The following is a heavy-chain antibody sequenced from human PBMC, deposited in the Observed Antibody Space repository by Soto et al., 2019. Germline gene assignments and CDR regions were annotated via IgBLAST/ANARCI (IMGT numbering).Heavy chain of an antibody. CDR3: ARRSPSWAFDI. J-gene: IGHJ3*02. D-gene: IGHD2-15*01. CDR2: VSGSGSST. CDR1: GFTFSNYA. Sequence: EVQLLESGGGLVQPGGSLRLSCAVSGFTFSNYAMSWVRQAPGKGLEWVSAVSGSGSSTYDADSVKGRFTISRDNSKNTLYLQMNSLRAEDTAVYYCARRSPSWAFDIWGQGTMVTVSS. V-gene: IGHV3-23*01.